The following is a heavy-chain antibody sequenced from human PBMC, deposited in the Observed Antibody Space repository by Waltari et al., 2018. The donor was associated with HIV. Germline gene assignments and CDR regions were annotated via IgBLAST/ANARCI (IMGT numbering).Heavy chain of an antibody. CDR3: AGVVYWYFDL. CDR1: GESINSGDYY. Sequence: QVQLQESGPGLVKPSETLSLTCTVSGESINSGDYYWAWIREHPEKGLEWIGFVYYRGSTFSNPSFNSRATISGDTSKNQFSLKLTSMTAADTAVYYCAGVVYWYFDLWGRGTLVTVSS. V-gene: IGHV4-31*03. J-gene: IGHJ2*01. CDR2: VYYRGST.